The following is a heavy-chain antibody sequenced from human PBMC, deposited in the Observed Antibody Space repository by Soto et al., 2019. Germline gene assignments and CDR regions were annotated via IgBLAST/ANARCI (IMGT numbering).Heavy chain of an antibody. CDR3: ARVIAAAGIDY. D-gene: IGHD6-13*01. Sequence: QVQLVESGGGLVKPGGSLRLSCAASGFTFSDYYMSWIRQAPGTGLEWVSYISSSSSYTNYADSVKGRFTISRDNAKNSLYLQMNSLRAEDKAVYYCARVIAAAGIDYWGQGTLVTVSS. CDR2: ISSSSSYT. J-gene: IGHJ4*02. CDR1: GFTFSDYY. V-gene: IGHV3-11*06.